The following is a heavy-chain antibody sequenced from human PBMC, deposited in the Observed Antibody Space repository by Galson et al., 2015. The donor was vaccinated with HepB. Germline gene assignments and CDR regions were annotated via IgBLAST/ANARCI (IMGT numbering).Heavy chain of an antibody. J-gene: IGHJ4*02. Sequence: QSGAEVKKPGESLKISCKGSGYSFTTYWIGWVRQMPWKGLEWMGIVYLGDSDTRYSPSFQGQVTISADESISTAYLRWSSLKASDTAMYYCARHLAADYKFDYWGQGTLVTVSS. D-gene: IGHD4-11*01. CDR2: VYLGDSDT. CDR1: GYSFTTYW. CDR3: ARHLAADYKFDY. V-gene: IGHV5-51*01.